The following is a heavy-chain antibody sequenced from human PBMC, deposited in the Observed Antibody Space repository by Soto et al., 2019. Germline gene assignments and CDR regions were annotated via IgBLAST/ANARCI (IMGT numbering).Heavy chain of an antibody. CDR3: ARDLGGWPDY. CDR1: GYTFTSYA. V-gene: IGHV1-3*01. J-gene: IGHJ4*02. CDR2: INAGNGNT. Sequence: QVQLVQSGAEVKKPGASVKVSCKASGYTFTSYAIHWVRQAPGQRLEWMGWINAGNGNTKYSQKFQDRVTITRDTSASTAYMEVSSLRSEDTAVYYCARDLGGWPDYWGQGTLVTVSS. D-gene: IGHD6-19*01.